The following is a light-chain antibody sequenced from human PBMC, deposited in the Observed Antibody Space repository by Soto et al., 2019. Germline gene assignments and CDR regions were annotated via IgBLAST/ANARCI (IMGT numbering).Light chain of an antibody. CDR3: GTWDSSLSARYV. J-gene: IGLJ1*01. CDR2: ENN. Sequence: QSVLTQPPSVSAAPGQKVTISCSGSSSNIGNNYVSWYQQLPGTAPKLLIYENNKRPSGIPDRFSGSKSGTSATLGITGLQTGDEAHYYCGTWDSSLSARYVFGTGTKLTVL. CDR1: SSNIGNNY. V-gene: IGLV1-51*02.